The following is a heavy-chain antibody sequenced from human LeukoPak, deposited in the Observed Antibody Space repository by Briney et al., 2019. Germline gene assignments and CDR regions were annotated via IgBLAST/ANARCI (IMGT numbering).Heavy chain of an antibody. CDR3: AKAGYSYDH. J-gene: IGHJ4*02. Sequence: PGGSLRLSCAASGFTFSSDAMSWVRQAPGKGLEWVSAIVGSGGITYYADSVKGRFTISRDNSKNTLYLQMNGLRAEDTAVYYCAKAGYSYDHWGQGTLVTVSS. D-gene: IGHD5-18*01. CDR1: GFTFSSDA. CDR2: IVGSGGIT. V-gene: IGHV3-23*01.